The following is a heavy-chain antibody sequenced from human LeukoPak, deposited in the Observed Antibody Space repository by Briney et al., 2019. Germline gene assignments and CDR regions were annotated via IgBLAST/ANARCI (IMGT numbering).Heavy chain of an antibody. CDR3: ARRYDYGDYGLDY. CDR1: GGSFSGYY. CDR2: INHSGST. J-gene: IGHJ4*02. V-gene: IGHV4-34*01. D-gene: IGHD4-17*01. Sequence: SETLSLTCAVYGGSFSGYYWSWIRQPPGKGLEWIGEINHSGSTNYNPSLKSRVTISVDTSKNQFSLKLSSVTAADTAVYYCARRYDYGDYGLDYWGQGTLVTVSS.